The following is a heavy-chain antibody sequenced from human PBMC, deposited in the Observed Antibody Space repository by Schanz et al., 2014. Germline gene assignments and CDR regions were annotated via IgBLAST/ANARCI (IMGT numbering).Heavy chain of an antibody. D-gene: IGHD3-16*01. CDR1: GFTFRGHA. V-gene: IGHV3-30*04. J-gene: IGHJ3*01. CDR3: TRDRGALINHNDALDL. Sequence: QVQLVESGGGVVQPGTSLRLSCAASGFTFRGHAMHWVRQAPGQGPEKVAVTSTDGTKTYYAASVRGRFTISRDNSKNTVYLQMNSLRSEDTAVYYCTRDRGALINHNDALDLWGQGTMVSVSS. CDR2: TSTDGTKT.